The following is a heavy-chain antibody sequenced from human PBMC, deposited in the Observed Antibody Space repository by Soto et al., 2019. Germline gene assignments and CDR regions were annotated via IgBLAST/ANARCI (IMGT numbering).Heavy chain of an antibody. CDR3: AREKDSSGYYSSDAFDI. D-gene: IGHD3-22*01. CDR1: GGTFSSYA. J-gene: IGHJ3*02. CDR2: IIPIFGTA. Sequence: GASVKVSCKASGGTFSSYAISWVRQAPGQGLEWMGGIIPIFGTANYAQKFQGRVTITADESTSTAYMELSSLRSEDTAVYYCAREKDSSGYYSSDAFDIWGKGTMVPVSS. V-gene: IGHV1-69*13.